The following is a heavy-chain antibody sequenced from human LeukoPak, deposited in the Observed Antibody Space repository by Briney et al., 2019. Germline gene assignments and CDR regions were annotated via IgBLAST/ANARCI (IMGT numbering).Heavy chain of an antibody. CDR3: ARVTAYGGKGYFDY. Sequence: SETLSLTCTVSGGSISSYYWSWIRQPPGKGLEWIGYIYYSGSTNYNPSLKSRVTISVDTSKNQFSLKLSSVTAADTAVYYCARVTAYGGKGYFDYWGQGTLVTVSS. J-gene: IGHJ4*02. V-gene: IGHV4-59*01. CDR1: GGSISSYY. D-gene: IGHD4-23*01. CDR2: IYYSGST.